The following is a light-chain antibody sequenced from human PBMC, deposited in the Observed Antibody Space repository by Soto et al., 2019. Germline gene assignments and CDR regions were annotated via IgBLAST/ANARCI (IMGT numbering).Light chain of an antibody. V-gene: IGLV2-11*01. CDR3: CSYAGSYTWV. CDR1: SRDVGGYNY. CDR2: DVS. Sequence: QSALTQPRSVSGSPGQSVTISCTGTSRDVGGYNYVSWYQQHPGKAPKLMIYDVSKRPSGVPDRFSGSKSGNTASLTISGLQAEDEADYYCCSYAGSYTWVFGGGTKVTDL. J-gene: IGLJ3*02.